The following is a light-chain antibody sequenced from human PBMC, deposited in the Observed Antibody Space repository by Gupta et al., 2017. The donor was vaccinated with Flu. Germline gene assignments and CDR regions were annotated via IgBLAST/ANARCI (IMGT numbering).Light chain of an antibody. CDR3: SAHAGRGTWV. V-gene: IGLV2-11*01. CDR1: SNDVGGYNR. CDR2: DVT. J-gene: IGLJ1*01. Sequence: QSAPTQPRSVSGSPGQSVTISCTGTSNDVGGYNRVSWYHQPPGKAPNLILYDVTQRPSGVPGRFSGSKSGNTASLTISGRQEDEEADYYCSAHAGRGTWVFGTGTKVTVL.